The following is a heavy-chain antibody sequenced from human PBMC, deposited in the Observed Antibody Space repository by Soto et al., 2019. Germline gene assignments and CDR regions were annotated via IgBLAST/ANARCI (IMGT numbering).Heavy chain of an antibody. Sequence: QVPLVQSGAEVKKPGSSVKVSCKASGGTFSSYAISWVRQAPGQGLEWMGGIIPIFGTANYAQKFQGRVTITADESTSTAYMELSSPRSEDTAMYYCARTPITIFGVVTSYYFDYWGQGTLVTVSS. D-gene: IGHD3-3*01. CDR3: ARTPITIFGVVTSYYFDY. V-gene: IGHV1-69*01. J-gene: IGHJ4*02. CDR2: IIPIFGTA. CDR1: GGTFSSYA.